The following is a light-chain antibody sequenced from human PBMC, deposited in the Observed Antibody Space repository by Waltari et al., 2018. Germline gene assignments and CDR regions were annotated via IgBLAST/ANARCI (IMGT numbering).Light chain of an antibody. Sequence: IVLTQSPGTLSLSPGERATLSCRASQSVGRTLAWYQKRPGQAPRLLIYGASTRATAIPDRFSGSGSGTDFSLTISRLEPEDFAVYYCQHYVCLPVTFGQGTTVEIK. CDR2: GAS. CDR3: QHYVCLPVT. CDR1: QSVGRT. J-gene: IGKJ1*01. V-gene: IGKV3-20*01.